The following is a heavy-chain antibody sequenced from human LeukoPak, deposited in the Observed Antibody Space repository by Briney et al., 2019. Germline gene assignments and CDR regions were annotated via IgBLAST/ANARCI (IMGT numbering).Heavy chain of an antibody. CDR3: AAPTVLTPYYFDD. Sequence: SETLSLTCTVSGGSISSNNFYWAWIRLPPGKGLEWIGSIYYSGSTDYNPSLRSRLTMSVDTSKNQFSLKMNSMTAADTAVYYCAAPTVLTPYYFDDWGQGALVTVSS. V-gene: IGHV4-39*01. CDR2: IYYSGST. CDR1: GGSISSNNFY. D-gene: IGHD4-23*01. J-gene: IGHJ4*02.